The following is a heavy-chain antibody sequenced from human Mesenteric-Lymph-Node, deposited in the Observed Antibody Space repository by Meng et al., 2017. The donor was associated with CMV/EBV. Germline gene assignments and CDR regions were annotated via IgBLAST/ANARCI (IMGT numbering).Heavy chain of an antibody. CDR3: ARGLRIAARAGDYYYYGMDV. J-gene: IGHJ6*02. Sequence: GSLRLSCTVSGNSISSGCYWGCIRQPPEKGLEWIGTMYHSGSTNYNPSLKSRVTISVDTSKNQFSLKLSSVTAADTAVYYCARGLRIAARAGDYYYYGMDVWGQGTTVTVSS. V-gene: IGHV4-38-2*02. CDR2: MYHSGST. CDR1: GNSISSGCY. D-gene: IGHD6-6*01.